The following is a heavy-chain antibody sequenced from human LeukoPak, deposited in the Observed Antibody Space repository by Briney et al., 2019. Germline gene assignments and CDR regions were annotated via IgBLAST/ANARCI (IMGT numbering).Heavy chain of an antibody. CDR3: VGGTGWLPLT. CDR1: GFSLSDYW. J-gene: IGHJ5*01. Sequence: PGGSLRLSCAASGFSLSDYWMNWVRQPPGKGPEWLANIKQDGSEKNYVESVNGRFIISRDNAKNSGYLQMNSLRAEDTAVYYCVGGTGWLPLTWGQGALVTVSS. CDR2: IKQDGSEK. D-gene: IGHD6-19*01. V-gene: IGHV3-7*01.